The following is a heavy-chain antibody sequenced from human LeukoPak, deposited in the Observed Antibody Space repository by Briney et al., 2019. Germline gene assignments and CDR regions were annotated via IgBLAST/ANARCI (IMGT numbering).Heavy chain of an antibody. CDR2: INTSTGNP. J-gene: IGHJ6*02. Sequence: ASVKVSCKASGYTFTSYAMNWVRQAPGQGLEWMGWINTSTGNPTYAQGFTGRFVFSLDTSVSTAYLQISSLKAEDTAVYHCARVYYDFWSGPQRMDVWGQGTTVTASS. CDR3: ARVYYDFWSGPQRMDV. D-gene: IGHD3-3*01. CDR1: GYTFTSYA. V-gene: IGHV7-4-1*02.